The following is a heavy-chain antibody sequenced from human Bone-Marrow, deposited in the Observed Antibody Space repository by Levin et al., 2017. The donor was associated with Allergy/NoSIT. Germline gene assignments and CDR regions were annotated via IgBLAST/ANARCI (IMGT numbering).Heavy chain of an antibody. V-gene: IGHV1-69*13. Sequence: PQASVKVSCKTSENTFISYAVSWVRQAPGHGLEWVGGITPIFGTANYAQKFQGRVTITADESTRTVYMVLSSLRSEDTAVYYCAREVLGEFYCDHWGQGTLVTVSS. J-gene: IGHJ4*02. D-gene: IGHD3-10*01. CDR3: AREVLGEFYCDH. CDR2: ITPIFGTA. CDR1: ENTFISYA.